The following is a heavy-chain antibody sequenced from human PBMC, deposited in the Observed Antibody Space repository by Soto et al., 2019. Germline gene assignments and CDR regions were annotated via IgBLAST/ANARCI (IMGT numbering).Heavy chain of an antibody. CDR3: ASSGYYSDRWFDP. V-gene: IGHV4-61*08. CDR2: IYYSGST. J-gene: IGHJ5*02. Sequence: SETLSLTCTVSGGSVSSGGYYWSWIRQPPGKGLEWIGYIYYSGSTNYNPSLKSRVTISVDTSKNQFSLKLSSVTAADTAVYYCASSGYYSDRWFDPWGQGTLVTVSS. CDR1: GGSVSSGGYY. D-gene: IGHD3-22*01.